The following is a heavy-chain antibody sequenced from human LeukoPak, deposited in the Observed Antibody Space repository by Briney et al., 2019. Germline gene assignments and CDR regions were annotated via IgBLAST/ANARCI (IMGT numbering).Heavy chain of an antibody. CDR2: INWNGGST. CDR3: ARDQGRYCSGGSCYKPSLPAN. J-gene: IGHJ4*02. V-gene: IGHV3-20*04. CDR1: GFTFDDYG. Sequence: PGGSLRLSCAASGFTFDDYGMSWVHQAPGKGLEWVSGINWNGGSTGYADSVKGRFTISRDNAKNSLYLQMNSLRAEDTALYYCARDQGRYCSGGSCYKPSLPANWGQGTLVTVSS. D-gene: IGHD2-15*01.